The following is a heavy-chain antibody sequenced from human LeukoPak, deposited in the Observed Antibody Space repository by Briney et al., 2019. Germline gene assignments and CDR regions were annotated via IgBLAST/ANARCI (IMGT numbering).Heavy chain of an antibody. CDR1: GFTFTNYW. CDR2: IKQDGSQK. J-gene: IGHJ4*02. D-gene: IGHD3-22*01. V-gene: IGHV3-7*01. Sequence: GGSLRLSCVASGFTFTNYWMNWVRQAPGKGLEWVASIKQDGSQKSYVDSVKGRFTISRDNAKNSLSLQMDSLRGEDTAVYYCARDSSAFYWGQGTLVTVSS. CDR3: ARDSSAFY.